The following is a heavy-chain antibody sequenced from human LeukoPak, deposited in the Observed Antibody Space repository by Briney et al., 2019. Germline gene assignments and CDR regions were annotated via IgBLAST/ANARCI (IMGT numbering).Heavy chain of an antibody. J-gene: IGHJ3*02. V-gene: IGHV4-4*02. CDR2: IYHSGST. D-gene: IGHD2-2*01. CDR1: GGSISSSNW. Sequence: PSETLSLTCAVSGGSISSSNWWSWVRQPPGKGLEWIGEIYHSGSTNYNPSLKSRVTISVDKSKNQFSLKLSSVTAADTAVYYCARGVTIVVAPDGENAFDIWGQGTMVTVSS. CDR3: ARGVTIVVAPDGENAFDI.